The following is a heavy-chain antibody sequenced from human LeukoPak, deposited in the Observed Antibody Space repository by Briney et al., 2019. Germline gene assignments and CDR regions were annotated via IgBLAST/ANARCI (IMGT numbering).Heavy chain of an antibody. CDR2: ISSSGSTI. Sequence: GRSLRLSCAASGFTFSDYYMSWIRQAPGKGLEWVSYISSSGSTIYYADSVKGRFTISRDNAKNSLYLQMNSLRAEDTAVYYCARDDAVVVVAATDAFDIWGQGTMVTVSS. J-gene: IGHJ3*02. CDR1: GFTFSDYY. CDR3: ARDDAVVVVAATDAFDI. V-gene: IGHV3-11*01. D-gene: IGHD2-15*01.